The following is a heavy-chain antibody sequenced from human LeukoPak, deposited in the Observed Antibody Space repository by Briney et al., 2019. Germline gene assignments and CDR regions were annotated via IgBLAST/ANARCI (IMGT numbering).Heavy chain of an antibody. V-gene: IGHV4-30-4*08. D-gene: IGHD6-6*01. Sequence: KPSQTLSLTCTVSGGSISSGDYYWSWIRQPPGKGLEWIGYIYYSGSTNYNPSLKSRVTISVDTSKNQFSLKLSSVTAADTAVYYCARAGGSIAARLDYWGQGTLVTISS. J-gene: IGHJ4*02. CDR1: GGSISSGDYY. CDR2: IYYSGST. CDR3: ARAGGSIAARLDY.